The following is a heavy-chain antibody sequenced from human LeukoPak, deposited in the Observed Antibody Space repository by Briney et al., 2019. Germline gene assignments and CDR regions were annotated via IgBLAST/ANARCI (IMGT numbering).Heavy chain of an antibody. CDR3: ARAYNYYDSSDLYYFDY. V-gene: IGHV3-48*04. CDR1: GFTFSSYS. Sequence: GGSLRLSCAASGFTFSSYSMNWVRQAPGKGLEWVSYISSSSSTIYYADSVKGRFTISRDNAENSLYLQMNSLRAEDTAVYYCARAYNYYDSSDLYYFDYWGQGTLVTVSS. CDR2: ISSSSSTI. D-gene: IGHD3-22*01. J-gene: IGHJ4*02.